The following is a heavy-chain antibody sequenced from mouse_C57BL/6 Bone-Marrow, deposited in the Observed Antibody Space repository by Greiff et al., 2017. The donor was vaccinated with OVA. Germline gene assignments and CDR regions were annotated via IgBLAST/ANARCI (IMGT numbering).Heavy chain of an antibody. CDR3: ARGGGLRRFDY. J-gene: IGHJ2*01. V-gene: IGHV5-4*03. D-gene: IGHD2-2*01. CDR2: ISDGGSYT. CDR1: GFTFSSYA. Sequence: EVKVVESGGGLVKPGGSLKLSCAASGFTFSSYAMSWVRQTPEKRLEWVATISDGGSYTYYPDNVKGRFTISRDNAKNNLYLQMSHLKSEDTAMYYCARGGGLRRFDYWGQGTTLTVSS.